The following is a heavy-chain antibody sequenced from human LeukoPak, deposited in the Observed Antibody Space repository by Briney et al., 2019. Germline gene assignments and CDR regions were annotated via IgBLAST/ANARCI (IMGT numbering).Heavy chain of an antibody. CDR2: IVVGSGNT. J-gene: IGHJ6*02. CDR1: GFTFTRSA. Sequence: ASVKVSCKASGFTFTRSAIHWVRQARGQRLEWIGWIVVGSGNTKYAQKFQEGVTITRDMSTSTAYMELSSLRSEDTAVYYCTVRCSSTSCLEGLNGMDVWGQGTTVTVSS. CDR3: TVRCSSTSCLEGLNGMDV. D-gene: IGHD2-2*01. V-gene: IGHV1-58*02.